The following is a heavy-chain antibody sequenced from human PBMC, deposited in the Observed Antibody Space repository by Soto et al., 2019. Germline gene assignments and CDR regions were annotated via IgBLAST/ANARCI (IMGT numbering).Heavy chain of an antibody. CDR1: GFTFSSYA. D-gene: IGHD5-18*01. CDR2: ISYDGSNK. J-gene: IGHJ4*02. Sequence: QSGGPLRLSCAASGFTFSSYAMHWVRQAPGKGLEWVAVISYDGSNKYYADSVKGRFTISRDNSKNTLYLQMNSLRAEDTAVYYCARVLDTAMDTYYFDYWGQGTLVTVSS. V-gene: IGHV3-30-3*01. CDR3: ARVLDTAMDTYYFDY.